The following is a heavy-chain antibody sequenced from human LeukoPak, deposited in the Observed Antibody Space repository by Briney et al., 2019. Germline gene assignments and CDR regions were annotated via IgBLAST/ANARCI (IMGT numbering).Heavy chain of an antibody. D-gene: IGHD3-10*01. CDR2: MNPNSGNT. CDR3: ATFPRGWFGESLNWFDP. J-gene: IGHJ5*02. V-gene: IGHV1-8*02. Sequence: ASVKVSCKASGYTFTNYGINWVRHATGQGLEWMGWMNPNSGNTGYAQKFQGRVTMTRNTSISTAYMELSSLRSEDTAVYYCATFPRGWFGESLNWFDPWGQGTLVTVSS. CDR1: GYTFTNYG.